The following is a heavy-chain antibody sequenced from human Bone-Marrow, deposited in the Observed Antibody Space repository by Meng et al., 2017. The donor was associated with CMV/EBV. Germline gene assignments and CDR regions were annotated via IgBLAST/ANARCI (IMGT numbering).Heavy chain of an antibody. CDR3: ARERTYYYGSGSYGYNWFDP. J-gene: IGHJ5*02. V-gene: IGHV4-61*01. Sequence: SETLSLTCTVSGGSVSSGSYYWSWIRQPPGKGLEWIGYIYYSGSTNYNPSLKSRVTISVDTSKNQFSLKLSSVTAADTAVYYCARERTYYYGSGSYGYNWFDPWGQGTRVTGSS. CDR2: IYYSGST. D-gene: IGHD3-10*01. CDR1: GGSVSSGSYY.